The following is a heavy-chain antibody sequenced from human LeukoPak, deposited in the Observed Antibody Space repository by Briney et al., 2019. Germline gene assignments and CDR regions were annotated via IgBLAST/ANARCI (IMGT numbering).Heavy chain of an antibody. CDR1: GGSFSGYY. Sequence: KPSETLSLTCAVYGGSFSGYYWSWIRQPRGKGLEWIGEINHSGSTNYNPSLKSRVTISVDTSKNQFSLKLNSVTAADTAVYYCARHSYDYVWGSYRYSGTSGYFDYWGQGTLVTVSS. V-gene: IGHV4-34*01. J-gene: IGHJ4*02. CDR2: INHSGST. D-gene: IGHD3-16*02. CDR3: ARHSYDYVWGSYRYSGTSGYFDY.